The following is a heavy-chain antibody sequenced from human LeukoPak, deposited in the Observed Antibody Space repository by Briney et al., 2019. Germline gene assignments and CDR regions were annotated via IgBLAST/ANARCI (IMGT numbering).Heavy chain of an antibody. J-gene: IGHJ4*02. CDR2: INHSGST. V-gene: IGHV4-39*07. Sequence: SETLSLTCTVSGGSISSGGYYWSWIRQHPGKGLEWIGEINHSGSTNYNPSLKSRVTISVDTSKNQFSLKLSSVTAADTAVYYCARGGSSSWYSPWDYWGQGTLVTVSS. CDR1: GGSISSGGYY. D-gene: IGHD6-13*01. CDR3: ARGGSSSWYSPWDY.